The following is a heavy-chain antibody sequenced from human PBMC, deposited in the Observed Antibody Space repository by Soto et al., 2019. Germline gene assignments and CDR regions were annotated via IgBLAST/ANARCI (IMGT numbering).Heavy chain of an antibody. V-gene: IGHV1-46*01. CDR3: ARGGHVVVGTAALDF. J-gene: IGHJ4*02. D-gene: IGHD2-21*02. Sequence: QVQLVQSGAEVKKPGASVKVSCKASGDTFTDYYIHWVRQAPGQGLEWMGTVNPSGGHTTYAQHSLCXXTXSRDTSTSTLYMELTSLTSEDTAVYYCARGGHVVVGTAALDFWGQGTLVCVPS. CDR2: VNPSGGHT. CDR1: GDTFTDYY.